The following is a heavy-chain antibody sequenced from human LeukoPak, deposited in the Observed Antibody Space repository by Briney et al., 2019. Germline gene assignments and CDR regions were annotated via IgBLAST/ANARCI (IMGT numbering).Heavy chain of an antibody. Sequence: PSETLSLTCAVYGGSFSGYYWSWIRQPPGKGLEWIGEINHSGSTNYNPSLKSRVTISVDTSKNQFSLKLSSVTAADTAVYYCARHFPNYYYGSLSSHSIRGFDYWGQGTLVTVSS. V-gene: IGHV4-34*01. J-gene: IGHJ4*02. CDR1: GGSFSGYY. D-gene: IGHD3-10*01. CDR2: INHSGST. CDR3: ARHFPNYYYGSLSSHSIRGFDY.